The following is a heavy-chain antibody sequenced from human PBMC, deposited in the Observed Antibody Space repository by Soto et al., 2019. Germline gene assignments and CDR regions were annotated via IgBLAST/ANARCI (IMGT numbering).Heavy chain of an antibody. CDR2: ISAYNGNT. CDR3: ARAVPIEYSSSWKAFDY. D-gene: IGHD6-6*01. J-gene: IGHJ4*02. Sequence: AAVKVSCKASGYTFTSYGISWVRQAPGQGLEWMGWISAYNGNTNYAQKLQGRVTMTTDTSTSTAYMELRSLRSDDTAVYYSARAVPIEYSSSWKAFDYWGQGTLVTVSS. V-gene: IGHV1-18*04. CDR1: GYTFTSYG.